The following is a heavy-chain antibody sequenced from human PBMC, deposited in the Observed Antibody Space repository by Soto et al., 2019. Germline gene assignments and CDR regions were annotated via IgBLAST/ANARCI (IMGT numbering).Heavy chain of an antibody. CDR3: AKALGASTYYYYYMGV. Sequence: QVQLVESGGGVVQPGRSLRLSCAASGFTFSSYGMHWVRQAPGKGLEWVAVISYDGSNKYYADSVKGRFTISRDNSKNTLYLQINSLRAEERAVYYCAKALGASTYYYYYMGVGGKGTPVTV. CDR1: GFTFSSYG. V-gene: IGHV3-30*18. CDR2: ISYDGSNK. J-gene: IGHJ6*03. D-gene: IGHD3-16*01.